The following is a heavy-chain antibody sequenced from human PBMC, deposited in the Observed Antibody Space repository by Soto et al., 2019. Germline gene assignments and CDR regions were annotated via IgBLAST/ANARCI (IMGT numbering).Heavy chain of an antibody. Sequence: GGSLRLSCAASGFTFSSYAMSWVRQAPGKGLEWVSSISSSSSYIYYADSVKGRFTISRDNAKNSLYLQMNSLRAEDTAVYYCARDLYDILTGYSTSDAFDIWGQGTMVTVSS. CDR1: GFTFSSYA. J-gene: IGHJ3*02. CDR3: ARDLYDILTGYSTSDAFDI. D-gene: IGHD3-9*01. V-gene: IGHV3-21*01. CDR2: ISSSSSYI.